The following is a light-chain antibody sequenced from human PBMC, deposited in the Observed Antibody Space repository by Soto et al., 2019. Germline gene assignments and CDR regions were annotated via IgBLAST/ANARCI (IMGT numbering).Light chain of an antibody. J-gene: IGKJ1*01. V-gene: IGKV3-11*01. Sequence: EIVLTQSPATLSLSPGERATLSCRASQSVSSYLAWYQQKPGQAPRLLIYDASNRATGIPPRFSGSWSGTGFTLTISSLEPDDFPVYYCQQRSNWPRTFGQGTKVEIK. CDR1: QSVSSY. CDR2: DAS. CDR3: QQRSNWPRT.